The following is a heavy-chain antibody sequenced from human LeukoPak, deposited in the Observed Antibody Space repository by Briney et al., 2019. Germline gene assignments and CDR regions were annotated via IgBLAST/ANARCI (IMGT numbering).Heavy chain of an antibody. CDR3: ARDPVSITMVRGVISRFDP. CDR1: GYTFTSYG. D-gene: IGHD3-10*01. J-gene: IGHJ5*02. V-gene: IGHV1-18*01. CDR2: ISAYNGNT. Sequence: ASVKVSCKASGYTFTSYGISWVRQAPGQGLEWMGWISAYNGNTNYTQKVQGRVTMTTDTSTSTAYMELRSLRSDDTAVYYCARDPVSITMVRGVISRFDPWGQGTLVTVSS.